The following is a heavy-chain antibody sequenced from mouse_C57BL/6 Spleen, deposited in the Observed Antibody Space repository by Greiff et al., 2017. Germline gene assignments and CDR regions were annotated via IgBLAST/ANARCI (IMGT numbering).Heavy chain of an antibody. CDR2: LDPEGGAT. CDR1: GFNIKDYY. J-gene: IGHJ2*01. CDR3: APSNYYGSSYFGD. D-gene: IGHD1-1*01. Sequence: EVQLQQSGAELVKPGASVKLSCTASGFNIKDYYMHWVKQRTEQGLEWIGRLDPEGGATKYAPQFQGKATITADPSSNTAYLQLSSLTSEDTAVYYCAPSNYYGSSYFGDWGQGTTRTVSS. V-gene: IGHV14-2*01.